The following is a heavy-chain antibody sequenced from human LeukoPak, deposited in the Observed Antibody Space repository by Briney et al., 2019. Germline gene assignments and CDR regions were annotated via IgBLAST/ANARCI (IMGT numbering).Heavy chain of an antibody. CDR3: ARGPPYGGYDY. V-gene: IGHV3-48*02. CDR2: ISSSSSII. Sequence: PGGSLRLSCAASGFTFSSYSMNWVRQAPGKGLEWVSYISSSSSIIYYADCVEGRFTISRDNAKNSLYLQMSSLKDEDTAVYYCARGPPYGGYDYWGQGTLVTVSS. D-gene: IGHD4-23*01. CDR1: GFTFSSYS. J-gene: IGHJ4*02.